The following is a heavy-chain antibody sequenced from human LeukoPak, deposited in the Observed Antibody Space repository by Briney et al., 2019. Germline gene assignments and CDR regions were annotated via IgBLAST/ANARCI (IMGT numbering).Heavy chain of an antibody. D-gene: IGHD1-26*01. V-gene: IGHV3-74*01. CDR2: INTDGSYT. CDR1: GFTFSSYW. J-gene: IGHJ4*02. Sequence: GGSLRLSCAASGFTFSSYWMHWVRQAPGKGLVWVSHINTDGSYTRYADSVKGRFTIARDNAKSTLYLQMNSLRAEDTAVYYCARGGLLSRYWGQGTLVTVSS. CDR3: ARGGLLSRY.